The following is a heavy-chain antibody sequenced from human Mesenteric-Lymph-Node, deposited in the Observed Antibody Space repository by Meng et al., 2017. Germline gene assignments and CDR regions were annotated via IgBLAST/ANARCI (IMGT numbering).Heavy chain of an antibody. D-gene: IGHD4-11*01. V-gene: IGHV3-30-3*01. CDR2: ISYDGNKK. CDR3: ARDDDYANYSLDY. J-gene: IGHJ4*02. CDR1: GFTFSDYA. Sequence: QVQLVESGGGVVQPGRSLSLSCAASGFTFSDYAMHWVRQAPGKGLEWVAVISYDGNKKYYAESMKGRFTVSRDDSKNTLYLQMNSLRGEDTAVYYCARDDDYANYSLDYWGQGTLVTVSS.